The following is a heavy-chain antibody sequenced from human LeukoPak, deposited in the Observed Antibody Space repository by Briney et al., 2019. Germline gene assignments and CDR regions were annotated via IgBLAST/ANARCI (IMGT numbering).Heavy chain of an antibody. Sequence: GGSLRLSCAASGFTFSSYEMNWVRQAPGKGLEWVSYISSSGSTIYYADSVRGRFTISRDNAKNSLYLQMNSLGAEDTAVYHCARDRDVDYGNDGFDIWGQGTTVTVSS. D-gene: IGHD4/OR15-4a*01. CDR1: GFTFSSYE. CDR2: ISSSGSTI. CDR3: ARDRDVDYGNDGFDI. V-gene: IGHV3-48*03. J-gene: IGHJ3*02.